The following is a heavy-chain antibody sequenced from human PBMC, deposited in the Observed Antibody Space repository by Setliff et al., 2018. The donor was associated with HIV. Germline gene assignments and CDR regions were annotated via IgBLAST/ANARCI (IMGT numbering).Heavy chain of an antibody. J-gene: IGHJ4*02. Sequence: ASVKVSCKASGYTFTGYYMHWVRQAPGQGLEWMGWINPNSGGTNYAQKFQGRVTMTRDTSINTAYMELARLRSDDTAVYYCAVVGPAIAGHSYGGPYFFDYWGQGTLVTVSS. V-gene: IGHV1-2*02. D-gene: IGHD5-18*01. CDR1: GYTFTGYY. CDR2: INPNSGGT. CDR3: AVVGPAIAGHSYGGPYFFDY.